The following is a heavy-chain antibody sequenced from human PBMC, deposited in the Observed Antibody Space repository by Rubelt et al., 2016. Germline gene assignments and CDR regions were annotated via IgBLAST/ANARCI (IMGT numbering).Heavy chain of an antibody. V-gene: IGHV3-74*02. CDR1: GFTFSGSA. Sequence: EVQLVESGGGLVQPGGSRRLSCAASGFTFSGSAVHWVRQAPGKGLVWVSRINSDGITTTYADSVKGRFTISRDNAKNTLYLQRSSLRAEDTAVYYCASLGGGYYYLDYWGQGILVTVSS. J-gene: IGHJ4*02. D-gene: IGHD3-22*01. CDR3: ASLGGGYYYLDY. CDR2: INSDGITT.